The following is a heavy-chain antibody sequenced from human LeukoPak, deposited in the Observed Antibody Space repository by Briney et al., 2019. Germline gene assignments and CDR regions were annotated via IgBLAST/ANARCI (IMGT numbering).Heavy chain of an antibody. D-gene: IGHD6-13*01. V-gene: IGHV3-23*01. CDR2: ISGSGGST. CDR1: GFTFSSYA. J-gene: IGHJ4*02. Sequence: GGSLRLSCAASGFTFSSYAMSWVRQAPGKELEWVSAISGSGGSTYYADSVKGRFTISRDNSKNTLYLQMNSLRAEDTAVYYCAKRPRWGSSSWYYFDYWGQGTLVTVSS. CDR3: AKRPRWGSSSWYYFDY.